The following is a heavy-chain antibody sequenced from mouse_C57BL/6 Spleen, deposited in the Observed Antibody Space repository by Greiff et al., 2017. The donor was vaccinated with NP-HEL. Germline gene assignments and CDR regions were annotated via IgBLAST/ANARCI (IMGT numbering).Heavy chain of an antibody. D-gene: IGHD1-1*01. CDR1: GYSITSGYY. V-gene: IGHV3-6*01. Sequence: DVKLQESGPGLVKPSQSLSLTCSVTGYSITSGYYWNWLRQFPGNKLEWMGYISYDGSNNYNPSLKNRISITRDTSKNQFFLKLNSVTTEDTATYYCALPYYYGSSSHWYFDVWGTGTTVTVSS. CDR3: ALPYYYGSSSHWYFDV. J-gene: IGHJ1*03. CDR2: ISYDGSN.